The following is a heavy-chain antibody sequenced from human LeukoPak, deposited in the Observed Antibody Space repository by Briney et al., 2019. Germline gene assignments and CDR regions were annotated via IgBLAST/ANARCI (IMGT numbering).Heavy chain of an antibody. D-gene: IGHD2-2*01. V-gene: IGHV1-8*01. J-gene: IGHJ6*02. CDR1: GYTFTSYD. CDR2: MNPNSGNT. Sequence: ASVKVSCKASGYTFTSYDINWVRQATGQGLEWMGWMNPNSGNTGYAQKFQGRVTMTRNTSISTAYMELSSLRSEDTAVYYCARGHYCSSTSCRKYYYYYGMDVWGQGTTVTVSS. CDR3: ARGHYCSSTSCRKYYYYYGMDV.